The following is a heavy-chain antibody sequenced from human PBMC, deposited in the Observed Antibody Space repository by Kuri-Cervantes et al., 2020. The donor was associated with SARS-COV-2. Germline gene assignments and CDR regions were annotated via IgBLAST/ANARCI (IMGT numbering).Heavy chain of an antibody. D-gene: IGHD3-3*01. Sequence: GGSLRLSCAASGFTFSSYWMSWVRQAPGKGLEWVANIKQDGSEKYYVDSVKGRSTISRDNAKNSLYLQMNSLRAEDTAVYYCARGITIFGVVMDLGWFDPWGQGTLVTVSS. CDR3: ARGITIFGVVMDLGWFDP. J-gene: IGHJ5*02. V-gene: IGHV3-7*03. CDR1: GFTFSSYW. CDR2: IKQDGSEK.